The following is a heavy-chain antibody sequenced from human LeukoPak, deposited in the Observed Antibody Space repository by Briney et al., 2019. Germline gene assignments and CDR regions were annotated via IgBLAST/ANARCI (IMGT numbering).Heavy chain of an antibody. D-gene: IGHD3-22*01. Sequence: SETLSLTCTVSGGSMTNYYWTWIRQSPGKGLEWIGHTYYSGNTNYNPSLKSRVTISIDTSKNQFPLKLSSVTAADTAVYYCTRGRAYYDSTGYYYWGRGILVTVSS. V-gene: IGHV4-59*01. J-gene: IGHJ4*02. CDR3: TRGRAYYDSTGYYY. CDR1: GGSMTNYY. CDR2: TYYSGNT.